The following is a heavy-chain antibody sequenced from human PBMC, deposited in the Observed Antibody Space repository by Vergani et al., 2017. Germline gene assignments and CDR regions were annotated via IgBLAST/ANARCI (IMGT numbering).Heavy chain of an antibody. Sequence: EVQLVESGGGLVQPGGSLRLSCAASGFTFSSYWMSWVRQAPGKGLEWVANIKQDGSENYYVDSVKGRFTISRDNAKNSLYLQMNSLRAEDTAVYYCARDRGSTVTPWPYFDYWGQGTLVTVSS. CDR3: ARDRGSTVTPWPYFDY. V-gene: IGHV3-7*01. CDR1: GFTFSSYW. CDR2: IKQDGSEN. J-gene: IGHJ4*02. D-gene: IGHD4-17*01.